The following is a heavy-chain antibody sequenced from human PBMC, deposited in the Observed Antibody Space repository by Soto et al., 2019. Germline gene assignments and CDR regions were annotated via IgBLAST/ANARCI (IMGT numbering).Heavy chain of an antibody. J-gene: IGHJ5*02. CDR3: ARHGGRLNWFDP. D-gene: IGHD3-16*01. V-gene: IGHV4-39*01. CDR2: IYYSGST. CDR1: GGSISSNSYY. Sequence: QVQLQESGPGLVKPSETLSLTCTVSGGSISSNSYYGGWIRQPPGKGLEWIGSIYYSGSTYYNPSLKSRVTISGDTSKNQFSLHLSSVTAADTAVYYCARHGGRLNWFDPWGQGTLVTVSS.